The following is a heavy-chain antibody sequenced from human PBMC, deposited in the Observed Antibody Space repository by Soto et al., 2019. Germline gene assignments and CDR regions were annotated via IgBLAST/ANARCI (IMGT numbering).Heavy chain of an antibody. CDR3: AKVRLWLDYYYYGMDV. J-gene: IGHJ6*02. D-gene: IGHD5-18*01. Sequence: GGSLRLSCAASGFSFSSYCMPWVRQAPGKGLEWVAVISYDGSNKYYADSVKGRFTISRDNSKNTLYLQMNSLRAEDTAEYYCAKVRLWLDYYYYGMDVWGQGTTVTVSS. CDR2: ISYDGSNK. CDR1: GFSFSSYC. V-gene: IGHV3-30*18.